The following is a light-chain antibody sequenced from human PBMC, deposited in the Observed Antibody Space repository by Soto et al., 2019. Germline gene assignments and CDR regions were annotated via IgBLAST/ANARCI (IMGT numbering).Light chain of an antibody. CDR1: QSITEK. CDR3: QQYNNWPRT. CDR2: GAS. J-gene: IGKJ1*01. V-gene: IGKV3-15*01. Sequence: IVMTHSPDTPSVPPGLRAAFSCWVSQSITEKVAWYQQKPGQAPRLLIYGASTRATGIPARFSGSGSGTEFTLTISSLQSEDFAVYYCQQYNNWPRTFGQGTKVDIK.